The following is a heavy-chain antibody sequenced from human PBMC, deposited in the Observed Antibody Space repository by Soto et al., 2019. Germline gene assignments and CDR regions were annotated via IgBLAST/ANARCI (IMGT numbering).Heavy chain of an antibody. Sequence: QVQLQESGPGLVKPSQTLSLTCTVSGGSISSGGYYWSWIRQHPGTGLEWIGYIYYSGSTYYNPSLNSRVTISVDTSKNQFSLKLSSVTAADTAVYYCARSAYSSGWYRPRLDYYYGMDVWGQGTTVTVSS. J-gene: IGHJ6*02. D-gene: IGHD6-19*01. CDR3: ARSAYSSGWYRPRLDYYYGMDV. V-gene: IGHV4-31*03. CDR2: IYYSGST. CDR1: GGSISSGGYY.